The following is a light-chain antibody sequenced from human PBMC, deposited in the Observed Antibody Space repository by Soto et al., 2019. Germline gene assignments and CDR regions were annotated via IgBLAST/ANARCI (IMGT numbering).Light chain of an antibody. V-gene: IGKV1D-16*01. J-gene: IGKJ4*01. CDR3: QQYNNSPLT. CDR2: ATS. Sequence: DIQMTQSPSSLSAFIGDRVTITFRASQGIRGWLAWYQLKPGKAPKSLIYATSTLQDGVPSRFSGNGSETEFTLTISSLQSEDIATYYCQQYNNSPLTFGGGTKVDIK. CDR1: QGIRGW.